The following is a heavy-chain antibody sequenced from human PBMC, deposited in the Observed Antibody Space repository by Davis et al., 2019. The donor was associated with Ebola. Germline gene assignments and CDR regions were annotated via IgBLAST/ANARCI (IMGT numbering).Heavy chain of an antibody. CDR3: AKGSHYGSRSITAGMDV. CDR2: ISGSGST. D-gene: IGHD4-17*01. CDR1: GFTFTSYS. V-gene: IGHV3-23*01. J-gene: IGHJ6*02. Sequence: PGGSLRLSCAASGFTFTSYSMTWVRQAPGKGLEWVSGISGSGSTYYADSVKGRFTFSRDNSKNTLYLQMNSLRAEDTAVYYCAKGSHYGSRSITAGMDVWGQGTTVTVSS.